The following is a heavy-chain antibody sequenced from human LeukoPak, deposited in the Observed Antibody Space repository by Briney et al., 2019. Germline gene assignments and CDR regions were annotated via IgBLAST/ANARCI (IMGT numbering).Heavy chain of an antibody. D-gene: IGHD6-19*01. J-gene: IGHJ4*02. CDR2: IRYDGSNK. V-gene: IGHV3-30*02. CDR3: AKANVKQLLGDVS. Sequence: GGSLRLSCAASGFTFSSYGMHWVRQAPGKGLEWVAFIRYDGSNKYYADSVKGRFTISRDNSKNTLYLQMNSLRAEDTAVYYCAKANVKQLLGDVSWGQGTLVTVSS. CDR1: GFTFSSYG.